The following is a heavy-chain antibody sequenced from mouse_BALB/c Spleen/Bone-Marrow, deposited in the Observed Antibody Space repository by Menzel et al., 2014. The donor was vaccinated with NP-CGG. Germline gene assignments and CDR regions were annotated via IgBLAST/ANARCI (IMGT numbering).Heavy chain of an antibody. J-gene: IGHJ1*01. CDR3: ARGGTTATWYFDV. CDR1: GFNIKDTY. CDR2: IDPANGNT. V-gene: IGHV14-3*02. D-gene: IGHD1-2*01. Sequence: EVQGVESGAELVKPGASVKLSCTASGFNIKDTYMHWVKPRPEQGLEWIGRIDPANGNTKYDPKFQGRATITADTSSNTAYLQLSNLTSEDTAVYYCARGGTTATWYFDVWGAGTTVTVSS.